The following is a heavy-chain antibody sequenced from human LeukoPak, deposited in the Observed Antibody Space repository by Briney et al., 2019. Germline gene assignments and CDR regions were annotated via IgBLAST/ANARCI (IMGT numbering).Heavy chain of an antibody. V-gene: IGHV4-39*07. CDR3: ARLLLLGWVLDY. Sequence: SETLSLTCTVSGGSISSSSYYWGWIRQPPGKGLEWIGSIYYSGSTYYNPSLKSRVTISVDTSKNQFSLKLSSVTAADTAVYYCARLLLLGWVLDYWGQGTPVTVSS. CDR1: GGSISSSSYY. D-gene: IGHD2/OR15-2a*01. CDR2: IYYSGST. J-gene: IGHJ4*02.